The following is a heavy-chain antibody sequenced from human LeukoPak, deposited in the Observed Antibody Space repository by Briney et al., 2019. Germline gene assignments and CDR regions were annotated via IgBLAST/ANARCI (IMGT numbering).Heavy chain of an antibody. D-gene: IGHD3-22*01. CDR1: GGSFSSYY. V-gene: IGHV4-59*01. Sequence: SETLSLTCAVYGGSFSSYYWSWIRQPPGKGLEWIGYIYYSGSTNYNPSLKSRVTISVDTSKNQFSLKLSSVTAADTAVYYCARTYYDSSGYPYWYFDLWGRGTLVTVSS. CDR3: ARTYYDSSGYPYWYFDL. J-gene: IGHJ2*01. CDR2: IYYSGST.